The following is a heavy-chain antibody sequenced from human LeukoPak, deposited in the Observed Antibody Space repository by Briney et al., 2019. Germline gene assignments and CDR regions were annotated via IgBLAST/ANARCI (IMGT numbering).Heavy chain of an antibody. CDR3: VNQISGWVY. CDR2: ISSNGGST. D-gene: IGHD6-19*01. J-gene: IGHJ4*02. Sequence: GGSLRLSCSASGFTFTSYAINWVRQAPGKGLEYVSAISSNGGSTYYADSVKGRFTISRDNSKNTLYLQMSSLRAEDTAMYYCVNQISGWVYWGQGTLVTVSS. CDR1: GFTFTSYA. V-gene: IGHV3-64D*06.